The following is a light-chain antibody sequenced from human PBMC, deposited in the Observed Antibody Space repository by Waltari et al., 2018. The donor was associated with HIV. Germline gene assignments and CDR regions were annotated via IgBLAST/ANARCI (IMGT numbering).Light chain of an antibody. Sequence: DIVMTQSPDSLALSLGERATINCVSSQSISYSSGNMDCLAWYQQKPGQSPKLLIYWASTRDSGVPDRFSGSGSGTDFTLTIDSLQSEDVAVYFCQQYYSTPPTFGRGTKVEIK. CDR3: QQYYSTPPT. CDR2: WAS. CDR1: QSISYSSGNMDC. J-gene: IGKJ1*01. V-gene: IGKV4-1*01.